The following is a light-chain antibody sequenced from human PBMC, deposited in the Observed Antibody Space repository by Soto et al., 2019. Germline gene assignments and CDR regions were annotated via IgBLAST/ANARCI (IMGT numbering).Light chain of an antibody. CDR3: SSYTSSSNYVV. J-gene: IGLJ2*01. CDR2: DVT. V-gene: IGLV2-14*03. CDR1: SSDVGGYDY. Sequence: QSALTQPASVSGSPGQSITISCTGTSSDVGGYDYVSWYQHHPGKAPKLMIYDVTNRPSGVSNRFSGSKSGNTASLTISGLHAEDAADDYCSSYTSSSNYVVFGGGTKVTVL.